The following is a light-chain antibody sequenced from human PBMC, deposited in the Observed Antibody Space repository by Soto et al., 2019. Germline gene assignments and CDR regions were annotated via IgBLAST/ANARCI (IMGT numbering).Light chain of an antibody. CDR3: QQRTNWPPYT. V-gene: IGKV3-11*01. CDR2: DTS. Sequence: EIVLTQSPATLSLSPGERATLSYRASQSVASYLAWYQQKPGQAPRLLIYDTSNRATGIPDRFSGGGYGTDFTLTISSVAPEDFAVYYCQQRTNWPPYTFGQGTKLEIK. J-gene: IGKJ2*01. CDR1: QSVASY.